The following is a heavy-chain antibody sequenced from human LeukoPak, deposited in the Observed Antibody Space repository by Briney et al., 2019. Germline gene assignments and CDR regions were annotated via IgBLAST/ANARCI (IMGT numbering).Heavy chain of an antibody. CDR3: ASSVATWVFSDY. CDR1: GGSFSGYY. Sequence: SETLSLTCAVYGGSFSGYYWSWIRQPPGKGLEWVGEINHSGSTNYNPSLKSRVTISVDTSKNQFSLKLSSVTAADTAVYYCASSVATWVFSDYWGQGTLVTVSS. J-gene: IGHJ4*02. V-gene: IGHV4-34*01. CDR2: INHSGST. D-gene: IGHD5-12*01.